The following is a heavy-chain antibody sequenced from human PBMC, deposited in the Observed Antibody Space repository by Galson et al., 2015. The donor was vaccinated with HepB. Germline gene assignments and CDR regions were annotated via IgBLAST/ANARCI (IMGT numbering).Heavy chain of an antibody. CDR1: GYTFTGYY. CDR3: ARGTYYDFWSGYYNWFDP. V-gene: IGHV1-2*02. J-gene: IGHJ5*02. D-gene: IGHD3-3*01. Sequence: SVKVSCKASGYTFTGYYMHWVRQAPGQGLEWMGWINPNSGGTNYAQKFQGRVTMTRDTSISTAYMELSRLRSDDTAVYYCARGTYYDFWSGYYNWFDPWGQGTLVTVSS. CDR2: INPNSGGT.